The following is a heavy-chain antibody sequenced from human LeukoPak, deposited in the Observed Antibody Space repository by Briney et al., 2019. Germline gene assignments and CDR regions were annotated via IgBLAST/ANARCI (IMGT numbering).Heavy chain of an antibody. CDR1: GGSISGYY. V-gene: IGHV4-59*01. CDR2: IHYSGST. CDR3: AREGQWLPDWFDP. D-gene: IGHD6-19*01. Sequence: PSETLSLTCTVSGGSISGYYWSWIRQPPGQGLEWIGYIHYSGSTNYNPSLKGRVTISLDMSKNQFSLKLNSMSAADTAVYYCAREGQWLPDWFDPWGQGTLVTVSS. J-gene: IGHJ5*02.